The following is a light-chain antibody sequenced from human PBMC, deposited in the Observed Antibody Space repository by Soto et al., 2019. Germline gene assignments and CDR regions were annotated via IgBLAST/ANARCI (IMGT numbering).Light chain of an antibody. Sequence: EIVLTQSPATLSFSPGERATLSCRASQSVGTSLDWFQQKPGQAPRLLIYDASNRATGIPARFSGSGSGTDFTLTISSLEPEDFAVYYCQQRSNWPPLTFGGGTKVEIK. CDR2: DAS. V-gene: IGKV3-11*01. J-gene: IGKJ4*01. CDR1: QSVGTS. CDR3: QQRSNWPPLT.